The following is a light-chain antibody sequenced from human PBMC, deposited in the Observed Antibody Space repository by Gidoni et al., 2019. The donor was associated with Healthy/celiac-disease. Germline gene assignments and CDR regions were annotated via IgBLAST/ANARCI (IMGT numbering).Light chain of an antibody. CDR1: QGISSY. CDR3: QQYYSYPQT. J-gene: IGKJ3*01. CDR2: AAS. V-gene: IGKV1-8*01. Sequence: AIRMTQSPSSFSASTGDRVTITCRASQGISSYLAWYQQKPGKAPKLLIYAASTLQSGVPSRFSGSGSGTDFTLTISCLQSEDFATYYSQQYYSYPQTFXPXTKVDIK.